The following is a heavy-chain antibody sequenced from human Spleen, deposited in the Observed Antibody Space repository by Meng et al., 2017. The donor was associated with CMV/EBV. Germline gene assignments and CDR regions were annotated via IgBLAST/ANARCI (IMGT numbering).Heavy chain of an antibody. Sequence: GESLKISCAASGFTFSSYAMSWVRRAPGKGLEWVSVIYSGGSSTYYADSVKGRFTISRDNYKNTLYLQMNSLRAEDTAVYYCATDGIAVAGMGYWGQGTLVTVSS. V-gene: IGHV3-23*03. J-gene: IGHJ4*02. CDR3: ATDGIAVAGMGY. CDR1: GFTFSSYA. CDR2: IYSGGSST. D-gene: IGHD6-19*01.